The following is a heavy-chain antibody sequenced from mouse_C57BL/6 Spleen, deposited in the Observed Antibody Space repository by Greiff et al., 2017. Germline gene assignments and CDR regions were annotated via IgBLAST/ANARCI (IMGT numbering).Heavy chain of an antibody. J-gene: IGHJ4*01. V-gene: IGHV1-72*01. Sequence: QVQLQQSGAELVKPGASVKLSCKASGYTFTSYWMHWVKQRPGRGLEGIGRIDPNSGGTKYNEKFKSKATLTVDKPSSTAYMQLSSLTSEDSAVYYCARKDYDYDVAMDYWGQGTSVTVSS. D-gene: IGHD2-4*01. CDR3: ARKDYDYDVAMDY. CDR2: IDPNSGGT. CDR1: GYTFTSYW.